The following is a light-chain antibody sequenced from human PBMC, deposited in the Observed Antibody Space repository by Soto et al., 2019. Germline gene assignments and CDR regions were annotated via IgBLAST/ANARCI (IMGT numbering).Light chain of an antibody. CDR3: QSADSSGIL. CDR1: ALTNQY. CDR2: KDS. Sequence: SYELTQPPSVSVSPGQKARITCSGDALTNQYAYWYLQKPGQAPVLVIYKDSERPSGIHERLSGSTSGTTATLTISGVQAEDEADYYCQSADSSGILFGGGTKVTVL. V-gene: IGLV3-25*02. J-gene: IGLJ2*01.